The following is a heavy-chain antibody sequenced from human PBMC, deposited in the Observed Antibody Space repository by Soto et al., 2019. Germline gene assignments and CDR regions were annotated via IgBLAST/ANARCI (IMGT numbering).Heavy chain of an antibody. V-gene: IGHV1-8*01. CDR2: MNPNSGNT. Sequence: QVQLVQSGAEVKKPGASVKVSCKASGYTFTSYDINWVRQATGQGLEWMGWMNPNSGNTGYAQKFPGRVTMTRNTSISTAYMELSSLRSEDTAVYYCARGRDGYNPFYYYGMDVWGQGTTVTVSS. J-gene: IGHJ6*02. D-gene: IGHD5-12*01. CDR1: GYTFTSYD. CDR3: ARGRDGYNPFYYYGMDV.